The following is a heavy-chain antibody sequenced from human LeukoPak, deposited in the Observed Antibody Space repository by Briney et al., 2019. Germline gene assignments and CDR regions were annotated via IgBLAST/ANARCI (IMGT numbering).Heavy chain of an antibody. D-gene: IGHD3-3*01. Sequence: SETRSLTCAVDGGSFSGYYWSWIRQPPGKGLEWIGEINHSGSTNYNPSLKSRVTISVDTSKNQFSLKLSSVTAADTAVYYCARGLRYDFWSGYPGNQYYFDYWGQGTLVTVSS. V-gene: IGHV4-34*01. CDR3: ARGLRYDFWSGYPGNQYYFDY. CDR2: INHSGST. CDR1: GGSFSGYY. J-gene: IGHJ4*02.